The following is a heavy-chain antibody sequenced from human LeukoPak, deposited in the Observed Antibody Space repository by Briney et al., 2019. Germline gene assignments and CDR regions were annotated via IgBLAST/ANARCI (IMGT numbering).Heavy chain of an antibody. J-gene: IGHJ4*02. V-gene: IGHV3-74*01. CDR1: GFTFSSYW. Sequence: GGSLRLSCAASGFTFSSYWMHWVRQAPGKGLVWVSRINSDESSTSYADSVKGRFTISRDNAKNTLYLQMNSLRAEDTAVYYCARGPYDFWSGYYIYWGQGTLVTASS. CDR3: ARGPYDFWSGYYIY. CDR2: INSDESST. D-gene: IGHD3-3*01.